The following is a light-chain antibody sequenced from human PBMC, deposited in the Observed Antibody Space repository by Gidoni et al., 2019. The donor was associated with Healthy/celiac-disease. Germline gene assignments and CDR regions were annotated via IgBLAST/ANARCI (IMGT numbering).Light chain of an antibody. V-gene: IGKV3-20*01. J-gene: IGKJ3*01. CDR2: GAS. Sequence: EIVLTQSPGPLSLSPGERATLSCRASQSVSSSYLAWYQQKPGQAPRLLIYGASSRATGIPDRFSGSGSGTDFTLTISRLEPEDFAVYYCQQYGSSLALFTFGPGTKVDIK. CDR1: QSVSSSY. CDR3: QQYGSSLALFT.